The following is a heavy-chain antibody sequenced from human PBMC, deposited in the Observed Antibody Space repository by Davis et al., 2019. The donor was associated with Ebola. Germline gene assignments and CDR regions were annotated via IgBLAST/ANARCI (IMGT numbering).Heavy chain of an antibody. CDR1: GGTFLSWA. CDR2: IIPILQRL. D-gene: IGHD4-23*01. J-gene: IGHJ1*01. Sequence: SVKVSCKASGGTFLSWAVAWVRRAPGHGLEFMGGIIPILQRLSSAAKFQDRVTITADRSTATVFLEVRNLRSDDTAIYYCATGLAGWQLGFQHWGQGTQVTVAS. CDR3: ATGLAGWQLGFQH. V-gene: IGHV1-69*10.